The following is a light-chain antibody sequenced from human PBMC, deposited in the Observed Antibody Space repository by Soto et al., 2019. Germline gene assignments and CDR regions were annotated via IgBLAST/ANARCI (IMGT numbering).Light chain of an antibody. J-gene: IGLJ1*01. Sequence: QSALTQPASVSGSPGQSITISCTGTSSDVGSYNLVSWYQQHPGEAPKLMIYEGSKRPSGVSNRFSGSKSGNTASLTISGLQAEDEADYYCCSYAGSSTYVFGTGTKVTVL. CDR1: SSDVGSYNL. CDR3: CSYAGSSTYV. V-gene: IGLV2-23*01. CDR2: EGS.